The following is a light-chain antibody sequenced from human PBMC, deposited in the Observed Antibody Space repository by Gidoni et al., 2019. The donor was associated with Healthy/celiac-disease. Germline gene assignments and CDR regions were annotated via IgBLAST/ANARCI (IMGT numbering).Light chain of an antibody. J-gene: IGKJ2*02. CDR1: QSISSY. Sequence: DIQMTQSPSSLSASVGDRVTITCRASQSISSYLNWYQQKPGKAPKLLIYAASSLQSGVPSRFSGSGSGTDITLTISSLQPEDFATYYCQQSYSTPPWTFGQGTKLEIK. CDR3: QQSYSTPPWT. CDR2: AAS. V-gene: IGKV1-39*01.